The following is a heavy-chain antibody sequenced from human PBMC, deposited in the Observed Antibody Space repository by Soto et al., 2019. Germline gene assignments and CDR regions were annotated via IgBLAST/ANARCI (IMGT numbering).Heavy chain of an antibody. V-gene: IGHV3-23*01. CDR2: ISGSADST. D-gene: IGHD2-2*01. Sequence: EVQLLESGGGFIHPGGSLRLSCAASGFSFSSFAMNWVRQAPGKGLEWVSIISGSADSTFYADSVKGRFTISRDNSKSTLYLQINSLRAEDTAVYSCAKTRGARLCAMSVSGMDVWGQGTTFTVSS. CDR1: GFSFSSFA. CDR3: AKTRGARLCAMSVSGMDV. J-gene: IGHJ6*02.